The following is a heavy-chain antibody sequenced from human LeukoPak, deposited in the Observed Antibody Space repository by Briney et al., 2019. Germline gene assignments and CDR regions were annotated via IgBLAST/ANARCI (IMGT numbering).Heavy chain of an antibody. D-gene: IGHD3-9*01. V-gene: IGHV1-24*01. CDR1: GYTLTELS. CDR3: ATGPSYDILRDYYYYYGMDV. CDR2: FDPEDGET. J-gene: IGHJ6*02. Sequence: GSVKVSCKVSGYTLTELSMHWVRQAPGKGLEWMGGFDPEDGETIYAQKFQGRVTMTEDTSTDTAYMELSSLRSEDTAVYYCATGPSYDILRDYYYYYGMDVWGQGTTVTVSS.